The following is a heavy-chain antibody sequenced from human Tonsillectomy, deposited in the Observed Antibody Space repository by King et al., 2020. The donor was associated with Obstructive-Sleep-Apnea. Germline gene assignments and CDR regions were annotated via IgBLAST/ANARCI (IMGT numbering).Heavy chain of an antibody. Sequence: VQLVESGGGVVQPGRSLRLSCAASGFTFSSYGIHWVRQAPGKGLEWVAVISYDGSNKYYADSVKGRFTISRDNSKNTLYLQMNSLRAEDTAVYYCAKDQGADYGAGLHPWGQGTLVTVSS. D-gene: IGHD4-17*01. CDR2: ISYDGSNK. J-gene: IGHJ5*02. CDR1: GFTFSSYG. CDR3: AKDQGADYGAGLHP. V-gene: IGHV3-30*18.